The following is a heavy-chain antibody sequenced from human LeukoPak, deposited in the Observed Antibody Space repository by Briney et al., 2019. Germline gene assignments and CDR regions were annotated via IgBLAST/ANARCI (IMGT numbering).Heavy chain of an antibody. D-gene: IGHD3-3*01. CDR3: ARLYYWSGRPGKFDS. V-gene: IGHV4-4*02. Sequence: PSGTLSLTCAVSGGSVISSNWWTWVRQPPGKGLEWIGEIYHNEDTNSNPSLKSRVTFSVDKSKNEFSLKLSSVTAADTAVYYCARLYYWSGRPGKFDSWGQGMLVTVSS. J-gene: IGHJ4*02. CDR2: IYHNEDT. CDR1: GGSVISSNW.